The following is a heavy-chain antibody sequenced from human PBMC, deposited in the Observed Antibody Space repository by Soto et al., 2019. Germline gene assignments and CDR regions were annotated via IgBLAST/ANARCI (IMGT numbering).Heavy chain of an antibody. CDR1: GFTFSSYA. J-gene: IGHJ4*02. V-gene: IGHV3-30-3*01. D-gene: IGHD3-16*01. CDR2: ISYDGSNK. Sequence: QVQLVESGGGVVQPGRSLRLSCAASGFTFSSYAMHWVRQAPGKGLEWVAVISYDGSNKYYADSVKGRFTISRDNSKNTLYQQMNSLRAGDTAVYYCAREGLVRCPFDCWGQGTLVIVSS. CDR3: AREGLVRCPFDC.